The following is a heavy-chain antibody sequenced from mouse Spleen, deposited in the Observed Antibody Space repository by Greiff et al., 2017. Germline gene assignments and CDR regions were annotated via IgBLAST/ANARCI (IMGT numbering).Heavy chain of an antibody. J-gene: IGHJ2*01. V-gene: IGHV3-6*01. CDR3: ARGWTMITTYFDY. D-gene: IGHD2-4*01. Sequence: EVQLVESGPGLVKPSQSLSLTCSVTGYSITSGYYWNWIRQFPGNKLEWMGYISYDGSNNYNPSLKNRISITRDTSKNQFFLKLNSVTTEDTATYYCARGWTMITTYFDYWGQGTTLTVSS. CDR2: ISYDGSN. CDR1: GYSITSGYY.